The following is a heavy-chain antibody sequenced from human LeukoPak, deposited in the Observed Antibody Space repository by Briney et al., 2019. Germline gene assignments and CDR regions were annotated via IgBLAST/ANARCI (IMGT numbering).Heavy chain of an antibody. J-gene: IGHJ6*03. CDR2: INPNSGGT. D-gene: IGHD2-2*01. V-gene: IGHV1-2*02. CDR1: GYTFTVYY. Sequence: ASVKVSCKASGYTFTVYYMHWVRQAPGQGLEWMGWINPNSGGTNYAQKFQGRVTMTRDTSISTAYMELSRLRSDDTAVYYCARGVPAAPRIYYYYYMDVWGKGTTVTVSS. CDR3: ARGVPAAPRIYYYYYMDV.